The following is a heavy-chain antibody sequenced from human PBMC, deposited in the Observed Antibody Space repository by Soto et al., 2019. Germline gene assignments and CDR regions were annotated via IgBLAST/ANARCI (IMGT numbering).Heavy chain of an antibody. V-gene: IGHV1-3*01. D-gene: IGHD2-8*01. CDR2: INAGNGTT. CDR3: AIEWGEDCTNGVCAYYYYGMAV. CDR1: GYTFTSYA. J-gene: IGHJ6*02. Sequence: GASVKVSCKTSGYTFTSYAMHCVRQAPGQRLKWMGWINAGNGTTKYSQKFQVRVTITTDTTVSTADMELSSRRSEERAVYYCAIEWGEDCTNGVCAYYYYGMAVWVQGTTVTVAS.